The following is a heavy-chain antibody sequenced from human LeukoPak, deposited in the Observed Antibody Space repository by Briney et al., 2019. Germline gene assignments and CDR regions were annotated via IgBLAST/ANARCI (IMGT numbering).Heavy chain of an antibody. Sequence: PGGSLRLSCAASGFTFSIYSMNWVRQAPGKGLEWVSSISRGSGSIFYADSVKGRFTISRDNAKNSLYLQMNSLRVEDSAVYYCASGSPAGDYWGQGTLVTVSS. V-gene: IGHV3-21*01. J-gene: IGHJ4*02. D-gene: IGHD1-26*01. CDR3: ASGSPAGDY. CDR1: GFTFSIYS. CDR2: ISRGSGSI.